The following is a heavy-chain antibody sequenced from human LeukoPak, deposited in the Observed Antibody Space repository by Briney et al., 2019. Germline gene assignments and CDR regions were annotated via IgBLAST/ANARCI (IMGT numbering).Heavy chain of an antibody. V-gene: IGHV4-59*01. D-gene: IGHD5-12*01. CDR1: GGSIGSDP. CDR2: IFYSGST. Sequence: SETLSLTCTVSGGSIGSDPWSCIRRAPGKKLEWIGNIFYSGSTNYNPSLKSRVTISIDTSKNQFSLRLTSVTAADSAVYYCVRGANLWGQGILVTVSS. J-gene: IGHJ5*02. CDR3: VRGANL.